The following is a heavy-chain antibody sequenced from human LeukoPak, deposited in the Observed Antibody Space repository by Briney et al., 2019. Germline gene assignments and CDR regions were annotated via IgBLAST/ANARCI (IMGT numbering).Heavy chain of an antibody. J-gene: IGHJ4*02. V-gene: IGHV3-74*01. Sequence: PGGSLRLSCAASGFTFSSYWMHWVRQAPGKGLVWVSRISSDGSSTDYADSVKGRFTISRDNAKNTLYLQMNSLRAEDTAVYYRASRIPYDSSSYWGQGTLVTVSS. CDR2: ISSDGSST. CDR3: ASRIPYDSSSY. D-gene: IGHD3-22*01. CDR1: GFTFSSYW.